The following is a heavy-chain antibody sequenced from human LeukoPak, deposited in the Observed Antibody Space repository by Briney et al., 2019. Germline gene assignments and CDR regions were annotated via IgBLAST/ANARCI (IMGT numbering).Heavy chain of an antibody. Sequence: GGSLRLSCAASGFTFSSYAMSWVRQAPGKGLEWVSAISGSGGSTYYADSVKGRFTISRDNSKNTLYLQMNSLRAEDTAVYYCARDRFGVSYAFDIWGQGTMVTVSS. V-gene: IGHV3-23*01. CDR3: ARDRFGVSYAFDI. J-gene: IGHJ3*02. CDR1: GFTFSSYA. D-gene: IGHD3-16*01. CDR2: ISGSGGST.